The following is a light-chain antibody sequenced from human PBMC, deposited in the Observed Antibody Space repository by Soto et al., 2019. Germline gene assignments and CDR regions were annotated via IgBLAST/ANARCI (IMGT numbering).Light chain of an antibody. V-gene: IGLV2-14*03. CDR1: TSDVGGYNY. Sequence: QSALTQPASVSGSPGQSITIPCTGTTSDVGGYNYVSWYQQHPGKAPKLMIYDVNSRPSGVYIRFSGSKSGNTASLTISGLQAEDEADYYCSSYTTSRTVVFGGGTKVTV. J-gene: IGLJ2*01. CDR3: SSYTTSRTVV. CDR2: DVN.